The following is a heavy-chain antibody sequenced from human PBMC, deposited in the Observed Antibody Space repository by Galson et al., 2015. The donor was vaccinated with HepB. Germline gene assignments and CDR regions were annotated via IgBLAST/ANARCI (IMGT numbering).Heavy chain of an antibody. CDR3: AKGAVVAPAASAEYFHH. J-gene: IGHJ1*01. CDR2: LSGSGNRT. CDR1: GFTFSNYA. Sequence: SLRLSCAASGFTFSNYAMSWVRQAPGKGLEWVSCLSGSGNRTHFADSVKGRFTISRDNSNNTLYLQMNSLRVEDTAVYYCAKGAVVAPAASAEYFHHWGQGTLVTVSS. D-gene: IGHD2-2*01. V-gene: IGHV3-23*01.